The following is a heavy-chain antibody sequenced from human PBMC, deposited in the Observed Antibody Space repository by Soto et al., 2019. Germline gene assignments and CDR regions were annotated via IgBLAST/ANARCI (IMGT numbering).Heavy chain of an antibody. J-gene: IGHJ6*02. CDR1: GGSISSGDYY. CDR2: IYYSGST. Sequence: KPSETLSLTCTVSGGSISSGDYYWSWIRQPPGKGLEWIGYIYYSGSTYYNPSLKSRVTISVDTSKNQFSLKLSSVTAADTAVYYCARDFVDTAMVTGNYGMDVWGQGTTVTAP. CDR3: ARDFVDTAMVTGNYGMDV. V-gene: IGHV4-30-4*01. D-gene: IGHD5-18*01.